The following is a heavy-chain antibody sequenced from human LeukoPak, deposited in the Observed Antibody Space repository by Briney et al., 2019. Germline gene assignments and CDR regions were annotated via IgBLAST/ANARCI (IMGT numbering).Heavy chain of an antibody. V-gene: IGHV1-46*01. J-gene: IGHJ4*02. CDR1: GYTFTGYY. CDR2: INPSGGST. CDR3: ARSVGAPQHFDY. D-gene: IGHD1-26*01. Sequence: PMASVKVSCKASGYTFTGYYMHWVRQAPGQGLEWMGIINPSGGSTSYAQKFQGRVTMTRDMSTSTVYMELSSLRSEDTAVYYCARSVGAPQHFDYWGQGTLVTVSS.